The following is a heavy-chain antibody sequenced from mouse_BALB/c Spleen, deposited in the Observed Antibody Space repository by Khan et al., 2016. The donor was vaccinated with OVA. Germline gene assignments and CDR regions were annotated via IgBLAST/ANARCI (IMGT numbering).Heavy chain of an antibody. D-gene: IGHD2-12*01. V-gene: IGHV1-4*01. CDR1: GYTFTTYT. J-gene: IGHJ3*01. CDR2: IIPSNDYT. CDR3: VREGAYYRADGWFAY. Sequence: QVQLKESGAELARPGASVKMSCKASGYTFTTYTIHWVKQRPGQGLEWIGYIIPSNDYTNYNQKFTDRATLTADKSSSTAYMQLSSLTSEDSAVYYGVREGAYYRADGWFAYWGQGTLVTVSA.